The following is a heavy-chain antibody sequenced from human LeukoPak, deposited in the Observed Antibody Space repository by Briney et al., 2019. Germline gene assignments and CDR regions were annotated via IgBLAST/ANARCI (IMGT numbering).Heavy chain of an antibody. V-gene: IGHV1-8*01. J-gene: IGHJ3*02. CDR3: AREVESIAAAGTGAFDI. CDR2: LNPGRGNT. Sequence: ASVKVSCKTSGYTFTRYDINWVRQAPGQGLEWMGWLNPGRGNTGYAPEFQGRVTFTRDTSINTVYMELSSLRSADTAVYYCAREVESIAAAGTGAFDIWGQGTMVTVSS. D-gene: IGHD6-13*01. CDR1: GYTFTRYD.